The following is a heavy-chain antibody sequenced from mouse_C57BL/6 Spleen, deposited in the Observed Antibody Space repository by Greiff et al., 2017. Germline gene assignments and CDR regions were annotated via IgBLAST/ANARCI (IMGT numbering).Heavy chain of an antibody. CDR1: GYTFTSYW. V-gene: IGHV1-53*01. Sequence: QVQLQQSGTELVKPGASVKLSCKASGYTFTSYWMHWVKQRPGQGLEWIGNINPSNGGTNYNEKFKGKATLTVDKSSSTAYMELRSLTSEDTAVYYCARGGDPVYAMDYWGQGTSVTVSS. CDR3: ARGGDPVYAMDY. J-gene: IGHJ4*01. CDR2: INPSNGGT.